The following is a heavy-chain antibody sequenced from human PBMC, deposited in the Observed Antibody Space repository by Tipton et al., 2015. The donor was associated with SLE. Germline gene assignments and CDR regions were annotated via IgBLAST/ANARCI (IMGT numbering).Heavy chain of an antibody. CDR2: IYSGGST. V-gene: IGHV3-23*03. Sequence: SLRLSCAASGFTFSSYAMGWVRQAPGKGLEWVSVIYSGGSTYYADSVKGRFTISRDNSKNTLYLQMNSLRAEDTAVYYCAKPFAAAGTGYFDYWGQGTLVTVSS. CDR3: AKPFAAAGTGYFDY. J-gene: IGHJ4*02. CDR1: GFTFSSYA. D-gene: IGHD6-13*01.